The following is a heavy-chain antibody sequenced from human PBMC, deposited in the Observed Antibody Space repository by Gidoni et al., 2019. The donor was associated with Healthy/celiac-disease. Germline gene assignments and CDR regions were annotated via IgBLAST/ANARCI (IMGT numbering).Heavy chain of an antibody. CDR1: GSTFTRYS. J-gene: IGHJ6*02. CDR2: ISSSSSDI. CDR3: ARNEQQLVVYYYYGMDV. V-gene: IGHV3-21*01. D-gene: IGHD6-13*01. Sequence: EAQLLDSGGGIVKPGGSLRISCADSGSTFTRYSMNWVRQAPGKGLGWVSSISSSSSDIYYADSVKGRFTISRDNAKNSLYLQMNSLRAEDTAVYYCARNEQQLVVYYYYGMDVWGQGTTVTVSS.